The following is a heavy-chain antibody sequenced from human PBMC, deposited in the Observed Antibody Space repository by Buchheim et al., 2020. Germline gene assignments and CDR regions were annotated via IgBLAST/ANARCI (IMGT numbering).Heavy chain of an antibody. J-gene: IGHJ4*02. D-gene: IGHD3-10*01. CDR2: SSGSDQST. V-gene: IGHV3-23*01. CDR3: AKGHGSGSWLTDY. Sequence: EVQLLESGGGLVQPGGSLRLSCAASGFTFRSYAMNWARQAPGRGLEWVSGSSGSDQSTFYVDSVKGRFIISRDNSKNMLYLQKNSLRAEDTALYYCAKGHGSGSWLTDYWGQGAL. CDR1: GFTFRSYA.